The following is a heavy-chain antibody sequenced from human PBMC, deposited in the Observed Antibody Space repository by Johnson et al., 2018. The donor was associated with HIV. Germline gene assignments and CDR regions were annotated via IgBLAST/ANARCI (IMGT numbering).Heavy chain of an antibody. V-gene: IGHV3-43D*04. CDR3: SGGYECSGDPTPRYAFDI. J-gene: IGHJ3*02. CDR2: ISWDGGSQ. Sequence: VQLVESGGVVVQPGGSLRLSCAASGFTFDDYAMHWVRQAPGKGLEWVALISWDGGSQDYADSLRGRFTISRDNAKNSLYLQMNSLIAEDTAVDYCSGGYECSGDPTPRYAFDIWGQGTMVTVSS. CDR1: GFTFDDYA. D-gene: IGHD3-22*01.